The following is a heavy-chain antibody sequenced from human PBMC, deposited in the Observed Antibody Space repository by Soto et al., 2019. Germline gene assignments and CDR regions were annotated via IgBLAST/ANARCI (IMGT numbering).Heavy chain of an antibody. J-gene: IGHJ6*02. CDR2: ISWDGGST. V-gene: IGHV3-43D*03. CDR1: GFTFDDYA. CDR3: AKFPTPYSYGSGSWDTYGMDV. D-gene: IGHD3-10*01. Sequence: GGSLRLSCAASGFTFDDYAMHWVRQAPGKGLEWVSLISWDGGSTYYADSVKGRFTISRDNSKNSLYLQMNSLRAEDAALYCCAKFPTPYSYGSGSWDTYGMDVWGQGTTVTVSS.